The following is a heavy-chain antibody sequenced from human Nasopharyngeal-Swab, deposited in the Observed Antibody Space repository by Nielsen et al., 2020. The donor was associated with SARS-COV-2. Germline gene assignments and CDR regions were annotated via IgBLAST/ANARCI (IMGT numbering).Heavy chain of an antibody. D-gene: IGHD6-19*01. J-gene: IGHJ6*03. V-gene: IGHV3-30*18. CDR3: AKDFRSGWTSYYYYYMDV. CDR1: GFTFSSYG. CDR2: ISYDGSNK. Sequence: GESLKISCAASGFTFSSYGMHWVRQAPGKGLEWVAVISYDGSNKYYADSVKGRFTISRANSKNTLYLQMNSLRAEDTAVYYCAKDFRSGWTSYYYYYMDVWGKGTTVTVSS.